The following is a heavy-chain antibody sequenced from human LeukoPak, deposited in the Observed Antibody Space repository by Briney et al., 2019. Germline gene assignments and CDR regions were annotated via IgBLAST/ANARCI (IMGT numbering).Heavy chain of an antibody. CDR1: GFTFSSYA. J-gene: IGHJ4*02. D-gene: IGHD3-22*01. CDR3: AKDRHDSSGYYSLGY. CDR2: ISGSGGST. Sequence: GGSLRLSCAASGFTFSSYAMSWVRQAPGKGLEWVSAISGSGGSTYYADSAKGRFTISRDNSKNTLYLQMNSLRAEDTAVYYCAKDRHDSSGYYSLGYWGQGTLVTVSS. V-gene: IGHV3-23*01.